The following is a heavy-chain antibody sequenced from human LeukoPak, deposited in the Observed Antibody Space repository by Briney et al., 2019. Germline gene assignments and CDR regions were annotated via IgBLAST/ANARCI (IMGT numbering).Heavy chain of an antibody. CDR1: GFTFSSYA. CDR2: ISYDGSNK. CDR3: ARAALRYCSSTSCYLKYYYYYYMDV. V-gene: IGHV3-30*01. Sequence: PGRSLRLSCAASGFTFSSYAMHWVRQAPGKGLEWVAVISYDGSNKCYADSVKGRFTIPRDNSKNTLYLQMNSLRAEDTAVYYCARAALRYCSSTSCYLKYYYYYYMDVWGKGTTVTVSS. J-gene: IGHJ6*03. D-gene: IGHD2-2*01.